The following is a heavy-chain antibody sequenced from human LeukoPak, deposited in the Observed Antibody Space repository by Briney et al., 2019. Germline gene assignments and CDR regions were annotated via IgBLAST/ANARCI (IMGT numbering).Heavy chain of an antibody. Sequence: GGSLRLSCAASGFTFSSYGMHWVRQAPGKGLEWVAVIWYDGSNKYYADSVKGRFTISRDNSKNTLYLQMNSLRAEDTAVYYCARYGYCSGGSCRGMDVWGQGTTVTVSS. J-gene: IGHJ6*02. V-gene: IGHV3-33*01. CDR1: GFTFSSYG. CDR3: ARYGYCSGGSCRGMDV. D-gene: IGHD2-15*01. CDR2: IWYDGSNK.